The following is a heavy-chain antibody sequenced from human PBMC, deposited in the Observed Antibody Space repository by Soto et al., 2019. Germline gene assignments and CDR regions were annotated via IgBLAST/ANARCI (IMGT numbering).Heavy chain of an antibody. CDR2: IKEDGSEK. CDR1: GFTFSGYW. D-gene: IGHD3-16*01. CDR3: ARVYYDRSCSCWRHFDL. Sequence: EVQLVESGGGLVQPGGSLRLSCAASGFTFSGYWMNWVRQAAGKGLEWVANIKEDGSEKYYVDSVKGRHTISRDNVKNSLYLQMNSLRAEDTAVYYCARVYYDRSCSCWRHFDLWGRGTLVTVSS. V-gene: IGHV3-7*05. J-gene: IGHJ2*01.